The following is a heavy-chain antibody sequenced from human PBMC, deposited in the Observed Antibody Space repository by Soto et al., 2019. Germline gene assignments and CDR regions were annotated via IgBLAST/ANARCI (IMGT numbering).Heavy chain of an antibody. CDR2: INAGNGNT. CDR3: ASLSRSSEFDY. Sequence: GASLKVSCKASGYTLTSYAMHWVRQAPGQRLEWMGWINAGNGNTKYSQKFQGRVTITRDTSASTAYMELSSLRSEDTAVYYCASLSRSSEFDYWGQGTLVTVSS. D-gene: IGHD6-19*01. J-gene: IGHJ4*02. V-gene: IGHV1-3*01. CDR1: GYTLTSYA.